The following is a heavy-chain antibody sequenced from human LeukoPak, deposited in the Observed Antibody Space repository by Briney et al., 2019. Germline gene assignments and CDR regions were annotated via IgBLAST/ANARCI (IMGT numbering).Heavy chain of an antibody. V-gene: IGHV3-7*03. Sequence: LTGGSLRLSRVASESIFSDYWMSWVRQAPGKGLEWVANIKQGGREEKYVGSVKGRFAISRDDAKSTLYLQMDSLSGDDTAVYYCARDNGGWFDSWGRGTLVTISS. D-gene: IGHD3-10*01. CDR3: ARDNGGWFDS. J-gene: IGHJ5*01. CDR2: IKQGGREE. CDR1: ESIFSDYW.